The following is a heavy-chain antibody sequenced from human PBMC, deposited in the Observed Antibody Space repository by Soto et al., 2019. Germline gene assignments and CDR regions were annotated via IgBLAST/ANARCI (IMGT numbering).Heavy chain of an antibody. V-gene: IGHV1-18*01. CDR2: ISAYNGNT. CDR3: ARDRGWGSYGSYYYYYGMDV. J-gene: IGHJ6*02. CDR1: GYTFTSYG. Sequence: ASVKVSCKASGYTFTSYGISWVRQAPGQGLEWMGWISAYNGNTNYAQKLQGRVTITADESTSTAYMELSSLRSEDTAVYYCARDRGWGSYGSYYYYYGMDVWGQGTKVTVSS. D-gene: IGHD5-18*01.